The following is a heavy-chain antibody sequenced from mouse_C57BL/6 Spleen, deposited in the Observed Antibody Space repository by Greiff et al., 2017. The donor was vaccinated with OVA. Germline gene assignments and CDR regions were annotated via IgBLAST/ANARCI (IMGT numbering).Heavy chain of an antibody. J-gene: IGHJ4*01. CDR3: ARPISGAMDY. CDR2: IDPSDSET. D-gene: IGHD3-1*01. V-gene: IGHV1-52*01. Sequence: QVQLKQPGAELVRPGSSVKLSCKASGYTFTSYWMHWVKQRPIQGLEWIGNIDPSDSETHYNQKFKDKATLTVDKSSSTAYMQLSSLTSEDSAVYYCARPISGAMDYWGQGTSVTVSS. CDR1: GYTFTSYW.